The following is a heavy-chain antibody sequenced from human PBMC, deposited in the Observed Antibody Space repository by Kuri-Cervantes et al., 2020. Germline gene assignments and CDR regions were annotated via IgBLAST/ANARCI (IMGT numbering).Heavy chain of an antibody. CDR1: GYSISSGYY. Sequence: SETLSLTCTVSGYSISSGYYWGWIRQPPGKGLEWIGNIYHSGSTYYNPSLKSRVTISVDTSKNQFSLKLSSVTAADTAVYYCARGRGYYYYYMDVWGKGTTVTVSS. V-gene: IGHV4-38-2*02. J-gene: IGHJ6*03. CDR2: IYHSGST. D-gene: IGHD3-10*01. CDR3: ARGRGYYYYYMDV.